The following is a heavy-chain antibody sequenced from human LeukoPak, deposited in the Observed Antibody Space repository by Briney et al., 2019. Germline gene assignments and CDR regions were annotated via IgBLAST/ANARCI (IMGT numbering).Heavy chain of an antibody. V-gene: IGHV4-59*01. Sequence: SETLSLTCTVSGGSFSPYYWNWIRQPPGKGLEWIGYVHYTGSTNYNPSLRSRIAISVATSKNQFSLRLNSETAADTAVYYCARGGSRLSSSSDLDYWGQGTLVTVSS. CDR2: VHYTGST. J-gene: IGHJ4*02. D-gene: IGHD6-6*01. CDR3: ARGGSRLSSSSDLDY. CDR1: GGSFSPYY.